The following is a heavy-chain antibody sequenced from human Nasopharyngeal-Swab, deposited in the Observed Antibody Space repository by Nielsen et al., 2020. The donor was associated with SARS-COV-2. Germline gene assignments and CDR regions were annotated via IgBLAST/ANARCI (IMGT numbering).Heavy chain of an antibody. CDR3: AKDSGAGFCNDGSCFPTNH. CDR1: GFTFSGYA. D-gene: IGHD2-15*01. J-gene: IGHJ5*02. CDR2: ISGTGDGT. Sequence: GGSLRLSCAASGFTFSGYAMNWVRQAPGKGLEWVSGISGTGDGTYYADSVKGRFTISRDRSKNTLYLQMNSLRAEDTAVYYCAKDSGAGFCNDGSCFPTNHWGQGTRVTVSS. V-gene: IGHV3-23*01.